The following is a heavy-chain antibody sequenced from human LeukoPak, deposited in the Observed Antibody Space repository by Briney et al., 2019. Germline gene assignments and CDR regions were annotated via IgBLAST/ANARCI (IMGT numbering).Heavy chain of an antibody. CDR2: ISYDGSNK. CDR3: ARAYCSSTSCYKNYYYMDV. J-gene: IGHJ6*03. D-gene: IGHD2-2*02. CDR1: GFTFSGYG. Sequence: GGSLRLSCAASGFTFSGYGMHWVRQTPGKGLEWVAVISYDGSNKYYADSVKGRFTISRDNSKDTMYLQMNSLRAEDTAVYYCARAYCSSTSCYKNYYYMDVWGKGTTVTVSS. V-gene: IGHV3-30*03.